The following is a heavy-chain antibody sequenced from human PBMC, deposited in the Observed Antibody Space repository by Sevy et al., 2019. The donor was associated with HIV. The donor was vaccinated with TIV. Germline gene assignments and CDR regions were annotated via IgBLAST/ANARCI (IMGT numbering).Heavy chain of an antibody. Sequence: GGSLSLSCAASGFTFSSYAMSWVRQAPGKGLEWVSAISGSGGSTYYADSVKGRFAISRDNSKNTLYLQMNSLRAEDTAVYYCAKASSYSSSWSYFDYWGQGTLVTVSS. CDR2: ISGSGGST. V-gene: IGHV3-23*01. CDR3: AKASSYSSSWSYFDY. D-gene: IGHD6-13*01. J-gene: IGHJ4*02. CDR1: GFTFSSYA.